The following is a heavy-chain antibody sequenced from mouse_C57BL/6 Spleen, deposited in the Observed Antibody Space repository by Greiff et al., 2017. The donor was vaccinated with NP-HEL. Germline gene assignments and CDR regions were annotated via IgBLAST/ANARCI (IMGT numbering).Heavy chain of an antibody. CDR3: ANHYYGGSDGYFDV. V-gene: IGHV5-17*01. J-gene: IGHJ1*03. D-gene: IGHD1-1*01. Sequence: EVQLVESGGGLVKPGGSLKLSCAASGFTFSDYGMHWVRQAPEKGLEWVAYISSGSSTIYYAATVKGRSTISRDNAKHTLFLQMTSLRSVDTAMYYCANHYYGGSDGYFDVWGTGTTVTVSS. CDR2: ISSGSSTI. CDR1: GFTFSDYG.